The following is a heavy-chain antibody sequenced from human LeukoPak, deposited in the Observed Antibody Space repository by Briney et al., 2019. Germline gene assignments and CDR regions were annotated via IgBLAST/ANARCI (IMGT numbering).Heavy chain of an antibody. J-gene: IGHJ4*02. CDR3: ARGRYYCDSSGPHPHFDY. D-gene: IGHD3-22*01. Sequence: PSETLSLTCTVSGGSISSGSYYWSWIRQPAGKGLEWIGRIYTSGSTNYNPSLKSRVTISVDTSKNQFSLKLSSVTAADTAVYYCARGRYYCDSSGPHPHFDYWGQGTLVTVSS. CDR2: IYTSGST. CDR1: GGSISSGSYY. V-gene: IGHV4-61*02.